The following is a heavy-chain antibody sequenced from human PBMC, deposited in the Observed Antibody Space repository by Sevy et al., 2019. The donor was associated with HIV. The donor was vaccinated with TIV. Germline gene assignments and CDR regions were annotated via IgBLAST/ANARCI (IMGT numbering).Heavy chain of an antibody. CDR2: IYYSGST. CDR1: GASVSSGSFF. CDR3: ARDQAESSSTGGLDS. V-gene: IGHV4-61*01. Sequence: SETLSLTCSVSGASVSSGSFFWTWIRQAPGKGLEWIGYIYYSGSTNYNPSMKSRVTFSVDTSKNQFSLKLRSVTAADTAVYYCARDQAESSSTGGLDSWGPGALVTVSS. D-gene: IGHD6-6*01. J-gene: IGHJ4*02.